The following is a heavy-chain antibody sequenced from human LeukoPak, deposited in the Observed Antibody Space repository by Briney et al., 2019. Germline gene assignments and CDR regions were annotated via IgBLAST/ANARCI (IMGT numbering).Heavy chain of an antibody. J-gene: IGHJ6*02. CDR2: INHSGST. CDR3: ARGFWSGYSVDSYYYGMDV. V-gene: IGHV4-34*01. D-gene: IGHD3-3*01. CDR1: GGSFSGYY. Sequence: SETLSLTCAVYGGSFSGYYWSWIRQPPGKGLEWIGEINHSGSTNYNPSLKSRVTISVDTSKNQFSLKLSSVTAADTAVYYCARGFWSGYSVDSYYYGMDVWGQGTTVTVSS.